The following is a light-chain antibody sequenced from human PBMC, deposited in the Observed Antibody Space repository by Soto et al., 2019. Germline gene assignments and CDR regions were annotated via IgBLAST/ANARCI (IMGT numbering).Light chain of an antibody. Sequence: EIVLTQSPGTLSLSPGERATLSCRASQSVSSSYLAWYQQQPGQAPRLLIYGASSRATGIPDRFSGSGSGTDFTLTISRLEPEDFAVYYCQQYGSSLYTFGHGTKLEIK. V-gene: IGKV3-20*01. CDR2: GAS. CDR1: QSVSSSY. J-gene: IGKJ2*01. CDR3: QQYGSSLYT.